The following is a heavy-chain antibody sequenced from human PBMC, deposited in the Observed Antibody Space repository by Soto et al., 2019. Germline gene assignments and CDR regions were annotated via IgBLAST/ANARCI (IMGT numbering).Heavy chain of an antibody. CDR1: GFTFSDYY. J-gene: IGHJ2*01. CDR3: ARNGGNSIFFLFDL. Sequence: QVQLVESGGGLVKPGGSLRLSCAASGFTFSDYYMSWIRQAPGKGLEWVSYISSSSSYTNYADSVKGRFTISRDNAKNSLYLQMNSLRAEDTAVYYCARNGGNSIFFLFDLWGRGTLVTVSS. CDR2: ISSSSSYT. D-gene: IGHD2-21*02. V-gene: IGHV3-11*05.